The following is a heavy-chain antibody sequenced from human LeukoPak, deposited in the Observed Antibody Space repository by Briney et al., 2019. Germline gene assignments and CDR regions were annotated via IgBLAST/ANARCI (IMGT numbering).Heavy chain of an antibody. CDR3: AKDRDSGYDITKYL. Sequence: GGSLRLSRAASGFTFSSYGMHWVRQAPGKGLEWVAFIRYDGSNKYYADPVKGRFTISRDNSKNTLYLQMNSLRAEDTAVYYCAKDRDSGYDITKYLGGQGTLVTVSS. CDR1: GFTFSSYG. J-gene: IGHJ4*02. D-gene: IGHD5-12*01. CDR2: IRYDGSNK. V-gene: IGHV3-30*02.